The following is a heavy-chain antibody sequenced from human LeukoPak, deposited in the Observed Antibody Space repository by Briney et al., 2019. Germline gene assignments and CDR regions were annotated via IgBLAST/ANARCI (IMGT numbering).Heavy chain of an antibody. Sequence: ASVTVSCKASGYTFTSYGISWVRQAPGQGLEWMGWISAYNGNTNYAQKLQGRVTMTTDTSTSTAYMELRSLRSDDTAVYYCARGATATSKARPFDYWGQGTLVTVSA. CDR1: GYTFTSYG. V-gene: IGHV1-18*01. J-gene: IGHJ4*02. CDR3: ARGATATSKARPFDY. D-gene: IGHD1-26*01. CDR2: ISAYNGNT.